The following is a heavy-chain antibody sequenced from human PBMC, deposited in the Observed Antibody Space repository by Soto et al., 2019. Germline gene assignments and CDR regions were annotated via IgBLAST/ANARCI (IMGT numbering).Heavy chain of an antibody. CDR3: VKATKRGSWPYYYYYGMDV. CDR1: GFTFSSYA. D-gene: IGHD6-13*01. CDR2: ISSNGGST. V-gene: IGHV3-64D*08. Sequence: GGSLRLSCSASGFTFSSYAMHWVRQAPGKGLEYVSAISSNGGSTYYADSVKGRFTISRDNSKNTLYLQMSSLRAEDTAVYYCVKATKRGSWPYYYYYGMDVWGQGTTVTVSS. J-gene: IGHJ6*02.